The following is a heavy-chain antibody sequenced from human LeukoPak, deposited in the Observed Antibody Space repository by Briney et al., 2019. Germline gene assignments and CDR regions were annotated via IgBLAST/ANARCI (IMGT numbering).Heavy chain of an antibody. CDR1: GYTFTSYD. CDR3: ARCYYGSGSYYLGAPLYPYYYMDV. D-gene: IGHD3-10*01. V-gene: IGHV1-8*01. CDR2: MNPNSGNT. J-gene: IGHJ6*03. Sequence: GASVKVSCKASGYTFTSYDINWVRQATGQGLEWMGWMNPNSGNTGYAQKFQGRVTMTRNTSISTAYMELSSLRSEDTAVYYCARCYYGSGSYYLGAPLYPYYYMDVWGKGTTVTISS.